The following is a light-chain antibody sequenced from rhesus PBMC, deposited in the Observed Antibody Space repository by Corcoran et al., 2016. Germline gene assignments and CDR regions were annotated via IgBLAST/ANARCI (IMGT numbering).Light chain of an antibody. CDR3: LQTIAFPRT. CDR2: GGS. V-gene: IGKV2-104*01. CDR1: QSLLDSEDGNTY. Sequence: DIVMIQTPLTLPVTLGEPASFPCRSSQSLLDSEDGNTYLEWYLQKPGQSPQFLIYGGSNRASGVPDRFRGSGSGTDFTLKISKVEAEDVGLYYCLQTIAFPRTFGQGTKVEIK. J-gene: IGKJ1*01.